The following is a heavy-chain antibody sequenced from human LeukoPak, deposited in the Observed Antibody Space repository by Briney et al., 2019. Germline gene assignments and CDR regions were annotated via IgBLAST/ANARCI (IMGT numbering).Heavy chain of an antibody. V-gene: IGHV1-18*01. D-gene: IGHD5-12*01. J-gene: IGHJ4*02. CDR1: GYPFTSYG. CDR3: ARVRADIAATKFDD. CDR2: ISVSNGNT. Sequence: ASVKVSCKASGYPFTSYGISWVRQAPGQGLEWMGWISVSNGNTKFAQKIQGRVTMTTDTSTSTAYMELRSLRSDDTAVYYCARVRADIAATKFDDWGQGTLVTVSS.